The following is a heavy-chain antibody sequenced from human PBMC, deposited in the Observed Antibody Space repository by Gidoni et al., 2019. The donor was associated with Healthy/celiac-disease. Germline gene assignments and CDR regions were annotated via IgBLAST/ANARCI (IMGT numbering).Heavy chain of an antibody. J-gene: IGHJ4*02. CDR1: GFTFSSYS. Sequence: EVQLVESGGGLVKPGGSLRLSCAAYGFTFSSYSMNWVRQAPGKGLEWVSSISSSSSYIYYADSVKGRFTISRDNAKNSLYLQMNSLRAEDTAVYYCAREIIGYEWYHAPPDYWGQGTLVTVSS. CDR2: ISSSSSYI. V-gene: IGHV3-21*01. CDR3: AREIIGYEWYHAPPDY. D-gene: IGHD3-3*01.